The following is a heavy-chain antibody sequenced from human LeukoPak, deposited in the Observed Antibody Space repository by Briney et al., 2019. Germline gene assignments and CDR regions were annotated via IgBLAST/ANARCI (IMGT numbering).Heavy chain of an antibody. Sequence: GGSLRLSCAASGFTVSSNYMSWVRQAPGKGLEWVSVIYSGGSTYYADSVKGRFTISRDNSKNTLYLQMNSLRAEDMAVYYCARPYSSGWYPDWYFDLWGRGTLVTVSS. D-gene: IGHD6-19*01. V-gene: IGHV3-53*01. CDR1: GFTVSSNY. CDR2: IYSGGST. J-gene: IGHJ2*01. CDR3: ARPYSSGWYPDWYFDL.